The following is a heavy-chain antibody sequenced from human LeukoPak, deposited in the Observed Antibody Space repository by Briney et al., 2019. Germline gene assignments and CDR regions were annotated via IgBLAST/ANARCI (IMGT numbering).Heavy chain of an antibody. Sequence: GRSLRLSCAASGFTFSSYGMHWVRQAPGKGLEWVAVIWYDGSNKYYADSVKGRFTISRDNSKNTLYLQMNSLRAEDTTVYYCARASSPTYYYDSSGSYNFQHWGQGTLVTVSS. V-gene: IGHV3-33*01. CDR3: ARASSPTYYYDSSGSYNFQH. J-gene: IGHJ1*01. CDR1: GFTFSSYG. CDR2: IWYDGSNK. D-gene: IGHD3-22*01.